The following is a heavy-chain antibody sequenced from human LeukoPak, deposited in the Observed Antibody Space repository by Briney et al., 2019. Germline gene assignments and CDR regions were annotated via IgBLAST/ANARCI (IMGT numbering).Heavy chain of an antibody. D-gene: IGHD3-3*02. CDR3: ARGPPAGIEKAYWFDP. CDR1: GYSFTGYY. Sequence: ASVKVSCKASGYSFTGYYMHWVRQAPGQGLEWMGWINPNSGGTNYAQKFQGRVTMTRDTSISTAYMELSGLRSDDTAVYYCARGPPAGIEKAYWFDPWGQGTLVTVSS. CDR2: INPNSGGT. V-gene: IGHV1-2*02. J-gene: IGHJ5*02.